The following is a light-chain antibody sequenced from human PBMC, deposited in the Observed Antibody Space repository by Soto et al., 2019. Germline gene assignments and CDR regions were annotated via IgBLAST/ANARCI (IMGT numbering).Light chain of an antibody. J-gene: IGLJ1*01. V-gene: IGLV2-23*02. CDR3: CSYDLITPYV. CDR1: SRNIGKYNL. CDR2: EVT. Sequence: QSALTQHASVSGSPGQSITISCTGTSRNIGKYNLVSWYQQYPGKAPKLVIYEVTERPSGVSNRFSGSKTANTASLTISALQAEDEADYYCCSYDLITPYVFGTGTKVTVL.